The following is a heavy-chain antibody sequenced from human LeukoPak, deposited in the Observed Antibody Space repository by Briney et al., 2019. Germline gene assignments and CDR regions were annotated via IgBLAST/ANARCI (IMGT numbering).Heavy chain of an antibody. D-gene: IGHD2-2*01. Sequence: SETLSLTCAVSGGSFSGFRWHWIRQPPGKGPEWIGEINHSGGTTYNPSLKSRVTISVDTSKIRFSLNLTSVTAADTAVYYCALELVVPAALERLNAFDIWGHGTMVTVSS. CDR2: INHSGGT. J-gene: IGHJ3*02. CDR3: ALELVVPAALERLNAFDI. CDR1: GGSFSGFR. V-gene: IGHV4-34*01.